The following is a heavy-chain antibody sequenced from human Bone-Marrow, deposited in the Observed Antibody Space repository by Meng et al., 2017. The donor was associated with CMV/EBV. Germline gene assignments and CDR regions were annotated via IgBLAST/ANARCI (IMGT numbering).Heavy chain of an antibody. CDR1: GFTFSSYW. J-gene: IGHJ4*02. V-gene: IGHV3-7*01. D-gene: IGHD3-10*01. Sequence: GESLKISCAASGFTFSSYWMSWVRQAPGKGLEWVANIKQEGSEKYYVDSVKGRDTISRDNAKNTLYLQKNRLRAEDTAVYYCAREYSSVGNYCSGSYDSDYWGQGTLVTVSS. CDR3: AREYSSVGNYCSGSYDSDY. CDR2: IKQEGSEK.